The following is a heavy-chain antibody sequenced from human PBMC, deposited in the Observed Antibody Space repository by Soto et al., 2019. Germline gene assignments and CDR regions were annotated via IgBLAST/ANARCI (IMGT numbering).Heavy chain of an antibody. CDR3: AKGDYYDFWSGYFGLQGRYG. V-gene: IGHV3-23*01. Sequence: PGGSLRLSCAASGFTFSSYAMSWVRQAPGKGLEWVSAISGSGGSTYYADSVKGRFTISRDNSKNTLYLQMNSLRAEDTAVYYCAKGDYYDFWSGYFGLQGRYGWGPGTTVTVPS. D-gene: IGHD3-3*01. CDR2: ISGSGGST. CDR1: GFTFSSYA. J-gene: IGHJ6*02.